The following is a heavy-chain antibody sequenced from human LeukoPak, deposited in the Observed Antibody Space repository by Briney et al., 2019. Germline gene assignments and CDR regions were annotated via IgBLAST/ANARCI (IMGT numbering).Heavy chain of an antibody. D-gene: IGHD3-9*01. CDR2: IYSGGVT. V-gene: IGHV3-53*01. J-gene: IGHJ3*02. CDR1: GFTVSSNY. Sequence: GGSLRLSCAASGFTVSSNYMSWVRQAPGKGLEWVSVIYSGGVTYYADSVKGRFTISRDNSKNTLYLQMNSLRAEDTAVYYCARDSHYDILTGPYAFDIWGQGTMVTVSS. CDR3: ARDSHYDILTGPYAFDI.